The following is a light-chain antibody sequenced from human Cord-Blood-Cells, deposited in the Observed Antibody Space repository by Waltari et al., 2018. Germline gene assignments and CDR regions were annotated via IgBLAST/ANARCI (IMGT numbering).Light chain of an antibody. CDR1: SSDVGSYNL. CDR3: CSYAGSSTSWV. Sequence: QSALTQPASVSGSPGQSITISCTGTSSDVGSYNLVSAYQQHPGKAPKLMIYEGSKRPSGVSNRFSGSKSGNTASLTISGLQAEDEADYYCCSYAGSSTSWVFGGGTKLTVL. V-gene: IGLV2-23*01. J-gene: IGLJ3*02. CDR2: EGS.